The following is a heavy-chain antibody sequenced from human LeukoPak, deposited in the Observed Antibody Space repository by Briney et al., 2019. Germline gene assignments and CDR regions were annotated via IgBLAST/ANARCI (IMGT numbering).Heavy chain of an antibody. CDR2: IYYSGST. Sequence: PSETLSLTCTVSGGSISSSSYSWGWIRQPPGKGLEWIGSIYYSGSTYYYPSLKSRVTISVGTSKNHFSLKLSSVTAADTAVYYCARIIPTIAAAPRGFDYWGQGTLVTVSS. D-gene: IGHD6-13*01. J-gene: IGHJ4*02. V-gene: IGHV4-39*02. CDR1: GGSISSSSYS. CDR3: ARIIPTIAAAPRGFDY.